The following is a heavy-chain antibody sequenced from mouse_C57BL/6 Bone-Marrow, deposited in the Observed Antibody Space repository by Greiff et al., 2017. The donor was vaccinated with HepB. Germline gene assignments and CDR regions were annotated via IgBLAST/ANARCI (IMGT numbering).Heavy chain of an antibody. V-gene: IGHV5-9-1*02. D-gene: IGHD1-1*01. J-gene: IGHJ1*03. CDR2: ISSGGDYI. CDR1: GFTFSSYA. Sequence: DVMLVESGEGLVKPGGSLKLSCAASGFTFSSYAMSWVRQTPEKRLEWVAYISSGGDYIYYADTVKGRFTISRDNARNTLYLQMSSLKSEDTAMYYCTRIITTVVEYFDVWGTGTTVTVSS. CDR3: TRIITTVVEYFDV.